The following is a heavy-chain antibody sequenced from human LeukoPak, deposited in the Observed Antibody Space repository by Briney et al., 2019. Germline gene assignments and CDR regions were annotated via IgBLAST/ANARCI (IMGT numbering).Heavy chain of an antibody. CDR1: GFTFSSYW. CDR2: IKQDESEK. J-gene: IGHJ4*02. D-gene: IGHD2-2*01. Sequence: GGTLRLSCAASGFTFSSYWMSWVRQAPGKGLEWVAHIKQDESEKYYVDSAKGRFTISRDNARNSLFLQMNTLRAEDTAVYYCATSSTARGGSDYWGQGTLVTVSS. CDR3: ATSSTARGGSDY. V-gene: IGHV3-7*02.